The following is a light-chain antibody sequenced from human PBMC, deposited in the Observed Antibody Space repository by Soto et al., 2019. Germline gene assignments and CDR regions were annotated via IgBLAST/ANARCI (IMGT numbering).Light chain of an antibody. V-gene: IGKV3-20*01. Sequence: EIVLTQSPGTLSLSPGERATLSCRDSRSISSSYLAWYQQKPGQAPRLLIYGASSRATGIPDRFSGSGSGTDFTLTISILEPEDFAVYYCRQYGSSVFTFGPGTKVDIK. CDR1: RSISSSY. CDR2: GAS. J-gene: IGKJ3*01. CDR3: RQYGSSVFT.